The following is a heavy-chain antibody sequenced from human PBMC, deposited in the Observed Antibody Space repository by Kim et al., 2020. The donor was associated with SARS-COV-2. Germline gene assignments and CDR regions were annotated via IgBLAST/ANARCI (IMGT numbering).Heavy chain of an antibody. CDR2: ISSSSSYI. V-gene: IGHV3-21*01. D-gene: IGHD3-22*01. CDR1: GFTFSSYS. J-gene: IGHJ4*02. Sequence: GGSLRLSCAASGFTFSSYSMNWVRQAPGKGLEWVSSISSSSSYIYYADSVKGRFTISRDNAKNSLYLQMNSLRAEDTAVYYCARDSSGYWGDFDYWGQGTLVTVSS. CDR3: ARDSSGYWGDFDY.